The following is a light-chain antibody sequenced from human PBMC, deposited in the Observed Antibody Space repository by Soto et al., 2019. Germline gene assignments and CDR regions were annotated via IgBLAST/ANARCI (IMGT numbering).Light chain of an antibody. V-gene: IGLV2-14*01. J-gene: IGLJ1*01. CDR3: SSYTSSSTLYV. CDR2: DVS. Sequence: QSALTQPASVSGSPGQSITISCTGTSSDVGGYNYVSWYQQHPGKAHKLMIYDVSNRPSGVSTRFSGSKSGNTASLTISWLQAEDEGDYYCSSYTSSSTLYVFGTGTKLTVL. CDR1: SSDVGGYNY.